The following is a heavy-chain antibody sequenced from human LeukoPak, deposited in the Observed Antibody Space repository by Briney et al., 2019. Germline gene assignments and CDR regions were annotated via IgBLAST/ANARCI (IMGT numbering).Heavy chain of an antibody. Sequence: GGSLRLSCAASGFTFRSYAMSWVRQAPGKGLEWVSAISGSGGSTYYADSVKGRLTVSRDNSKNTLYLQMNSLRVEDTAVYYCAKGPYGDYVADWFDPWGQGTLITVSS. V-gene: IGHV3-23*01. D-gene: IGHD4-17*01. J-gene: IGHJ5*02. CDR1: GFTFRSYA. CDR3: AKGPYGDYVADWFDP. CDR2: ISGSGGST.